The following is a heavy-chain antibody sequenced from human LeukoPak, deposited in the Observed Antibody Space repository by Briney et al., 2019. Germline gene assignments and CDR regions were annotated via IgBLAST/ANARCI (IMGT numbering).Heavy chain of an antibody. CDR1: GYTFTSYG. CDR2: ISAYNGNT. D-gene: IGHD3-10*01. V-gene: IGHV1-18*01. CDR3: ARPTYYCGSGSYEFDP. Sequence: ASVKVSCKASGYTFTSYGISWVRQAPGQGLEWMGWISAYNGNTNYAQKLQGRVTMTTDTSTSTAYMELRSLRSDDTAVYYCARPTYYCGSGSYEFDPWGQGTLVTVSS. J-gene: IGHJ5*02.